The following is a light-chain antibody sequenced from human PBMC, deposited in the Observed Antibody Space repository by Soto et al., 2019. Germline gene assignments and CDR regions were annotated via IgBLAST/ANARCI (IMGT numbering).Light chain of an antibody. V-gene: IGKV3-20*01. J-gene: IGKJ2*01. CDR2: GAS. CDR3: HQHGGSPYT. Sequence: EIVLTQSRGTLSLSPGERATLSCRASQSISSGYIAWYQQKPGQAPRLLIYGASSRATGIPDRFGGGGSGTDFTLTISRLEPEDFALYYCHQHGGSPYTFGQGTKLEIK. CDR1: QSISSGY.